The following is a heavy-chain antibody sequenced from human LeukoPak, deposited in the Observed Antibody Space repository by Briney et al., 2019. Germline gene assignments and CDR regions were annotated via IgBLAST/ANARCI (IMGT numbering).Heavy chain of an antibody. CDR2: IFDSGST. J-gene: IGHJ3*02. V-gene: IGHV4-59*12. D-gene: IGHD3-3*01. CDR3: ARADDFVDAFDI. CDR1: GGSISSYY. Sequence: PSETLSLTCTVSGGSISSYYWSWIRQPPGKGLEWIGNIFDSGSTNYNPSLKSRVIMSVDTSKNQFSLKLSSVTAADTAVYYCARADDFVDAFDIWGQGTMVTVSS.